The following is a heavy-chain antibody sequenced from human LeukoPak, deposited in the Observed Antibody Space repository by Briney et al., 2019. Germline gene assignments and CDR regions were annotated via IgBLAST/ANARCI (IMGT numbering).Heavy chain of an antibody. Sequence: ASVKVSCKASGYTFTTYGISWVRQGTGQGLEWMGWISAYNGGTNYAQNLQGRVTMTTDTSTNTAYMELRSLRSDDTAVYYCARDSHYYGSGTYDYFDYWGQGTLVTVSS. CDR1: GYTFTTYG. J-gene: IGHJ4*02. CDR2: ISAYNGGT. V-gene: IGHV1-18*01. CDR3: ARDSHYYGSGTYDYFDY. D-gene: IGHD3-10*01.